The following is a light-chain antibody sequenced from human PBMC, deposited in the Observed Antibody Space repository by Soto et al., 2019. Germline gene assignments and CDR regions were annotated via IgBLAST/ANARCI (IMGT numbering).Light chain of an antibody. CDR1: QSVSSY. V-gene: IGKV3-11*01. CDR3: QQRSNWPPPLP. J-gene: IGKJ4*01. CDR2: DAS. Sequence: EIVLTQSPATLSLSPGERVTLSCRASQSVSSYLAWYQQKPGQAPRLLIYDASNRATGIPARFSGSGSGTDFTLTISSLKPEDFAVYYCQQRSNWPPPLPFGGGTKVEIK.